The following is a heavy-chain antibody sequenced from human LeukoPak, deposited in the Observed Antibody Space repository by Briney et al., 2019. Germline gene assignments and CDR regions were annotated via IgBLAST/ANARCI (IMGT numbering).Heavy chain of an antibody. D-gene: IGHD2-15*01. CDR2: ISSSGSTI. V-gene: IGHV3-11*01. J-gene: IGHJ3*02. CDR1: GFTFSDYY. Sequence: PGGSLRLSCAASGFTFSDYYMSWIRQAPGKGLEWVSYISSSGSTIYYAGSVKGRFTISRDNAKNSLYLQMNSLRAEDTAVYYCARFPIYCSGGSCYFDAFDIWGQGTMVTVSS. CDR3: ARFPIYCSGGSCYFDAFDI.